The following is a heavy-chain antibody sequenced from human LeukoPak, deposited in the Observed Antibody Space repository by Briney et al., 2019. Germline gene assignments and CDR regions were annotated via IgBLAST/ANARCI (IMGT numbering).Heavy chain of an antibody. D-gene: IGHD6-13*01. V-gene: IGHV4-61*05. Sequence: PSETLSLTCTVSGGSISSSSYYWGWIRQPPGKGLEWIGYIYYSGSTNYNPSLKSRVTISVDTSKNQFSLKLSSVTAADTAVYYCARVRAAAGEKEPENWAFDIWGQGTMVTVSS. CDR2: IYYSGST. CDR3: ARVRAAAGEKEPENWAFDI. CDR1: GGSISSSSYY. J-gene: IGHJ3*02.